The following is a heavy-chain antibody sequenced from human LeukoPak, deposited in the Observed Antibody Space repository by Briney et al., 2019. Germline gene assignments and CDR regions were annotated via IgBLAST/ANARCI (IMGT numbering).Heavy chain of an antibody. CDR2: IKQDASQE. J-gene: IGHJ4*02. V-gene: IGHV3-7*01. D-gene: IGHD3-3*01. CDR1: GFTFSSYW. CDR3: ARGVVYPAWSGPHWSDY. Sequence: GGSLRLSCAASGFTFSSYWMSWVRQAPGKGPEWVAHIKQDASQEYHVDSVKGRFTISRDNTKNSLYLQMNSLRAEDTAVYYCARGVVYPAWSGPHWSDYWGQGALVTVSS.